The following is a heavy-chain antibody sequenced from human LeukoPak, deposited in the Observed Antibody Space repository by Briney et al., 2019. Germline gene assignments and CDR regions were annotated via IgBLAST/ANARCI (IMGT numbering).Heavy chain of an antibody. V-gene: IGHV3-23*01. CDR1: GFTDYA. Sequence: GGSLRLSCVASGFTDYAMSWVRQAPGKGLEYISTFSVSDGRTYYADSVKGRFTISRDNSKYTLYLQMNSLRAEDTAVYYCASRGDWPYAFDIWGQGTMVTVSS. CDR3: ASRGDWPYAFDI. J-gene: IGHJ3*02. CDR2: FSVSDGRT. D-gene: IGHD3/OR15-3a*01.